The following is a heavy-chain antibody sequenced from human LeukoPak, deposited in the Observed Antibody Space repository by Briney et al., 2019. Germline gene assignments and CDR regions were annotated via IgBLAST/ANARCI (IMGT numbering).Heavy chain of an antibody. J-gene: IGHJ4*02. CDR3: ASGDLMITFGGVRY. D-gene: IGHD3-16*01. CDR1: GGSFSGYY. V-gene: IGHV4-34*01. CDR2: IYYSGST. Sequence: SETLSLTCAVYGGSFSGYYWGWIRQPPGKGLEWIGSIYYSGSTYYNPSLKSRVTISVDTSKNQFSLKLSSVTAADTAVYYCASGDLMITFGGVRYWGQGTLVTVSS.